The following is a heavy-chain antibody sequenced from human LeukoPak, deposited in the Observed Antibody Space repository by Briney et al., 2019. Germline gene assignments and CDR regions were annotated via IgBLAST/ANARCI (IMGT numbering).Heavy chain of an antibody. CDR1: GFTFCSFW. J-gene: IGHJ3*01. D-gene: IGHD1-26*01. CDR3: AREGSYLDAFDL. CDR2: MKQDGSEK. Sequence: PGGSLRLSCAASGFTFCSFWMNWVRQAPAERLECVANMKQDGSEKDYVDSVKGRFTISRDNAKNSLYLQMSSLRAEDTAVYYCAREGSYLDAFDLWGQGTMVTVSS. V-gene: IGHV3-7*01.